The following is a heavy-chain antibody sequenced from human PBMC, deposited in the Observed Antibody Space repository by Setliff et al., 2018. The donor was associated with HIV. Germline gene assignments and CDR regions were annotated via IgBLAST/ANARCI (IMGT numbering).Heavy chain of an antibody. CDR2: ISYDGSNK. J-gene: IGHJ6*02. D-gene: IGHD3-10*01. CDR3: ARSVIGYYYYGMDV. CDR1: GITFSSYW. V-gene: IGHV3-30*01. Sequence: PGGSLRLSCVASGITFSSYWMSWVRQAPGKGLEWVAVISYDGSNKYYADSVKGRFTISRDNSKNTLYLQMNSLRAEDTAVYYCARSVIGYYYYGMDVWGQGTRSPSP.